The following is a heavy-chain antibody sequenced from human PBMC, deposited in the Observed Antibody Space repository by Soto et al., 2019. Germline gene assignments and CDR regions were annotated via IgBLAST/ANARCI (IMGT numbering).Heavy chain of an antibody. CDR3: ARVYYYGSGSYGMDV. V-gene: IGHV4-39*01. CDR2: IYYRGST. Sequence: QLQLQESGPGLVKPSETLSLTCTVSGGSISSSSYYWGWIRQPPGKGLEWIGSIYYRGSTHYNPSLKRRVTISVDTSKNQCSLKLSSVTAADTAVYYCARVYYYGSGSYGMDVWGQGTTVTVSS. J-gene: IGHJ6*02. D-gene: IGHD3-10*01. CDR1: GGSISSSSYY.